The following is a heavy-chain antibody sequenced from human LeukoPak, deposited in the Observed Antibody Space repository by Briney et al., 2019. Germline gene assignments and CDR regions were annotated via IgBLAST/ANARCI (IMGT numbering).Heavy chain of an antibody. D-gene: IGHD2/OR15-2a*01. Sequence: GGSLRLSCAASGFNFINTWMHWVRQAPGKGLVWVARIKNDGSGIIYADSVKGRFTISRDNARNTLYLQMNSLRAEDTAVYYCAKGPLSHFDYWGQGTLVTVSS. CDR1: GFNFINTW. CDR2: IKNDGSGI. V-gene: IGHV3-74*01. J-gene: IGHJ4*02. CDR3: AKGPLSHFDY.